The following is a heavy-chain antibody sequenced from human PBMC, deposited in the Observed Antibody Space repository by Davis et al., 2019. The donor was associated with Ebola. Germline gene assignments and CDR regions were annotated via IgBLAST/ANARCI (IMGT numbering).Heavy chain of an antibody. J-gene: IGHJ4*02. D-gene: IGHD3-10*01. Sequence: PGGSLRLSCAASGFTFSAHSMHWVRQAPGKGLEWVSSIGTENDDIYYAESVKGRFIISRDNAEKSLYLHMTTLRAEDTAVYYCIQDPNWELGYWGQGTLVTVS. CDR2: IGTENDDI. CDR1: GFTFSAHS. CDR3: IQDPNWELGY. V-gene: IGHV3-21*04.